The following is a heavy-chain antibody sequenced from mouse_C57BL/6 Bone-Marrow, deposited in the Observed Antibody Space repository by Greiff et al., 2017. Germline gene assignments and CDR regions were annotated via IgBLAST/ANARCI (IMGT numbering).Heavy chain of an antibody. CDR2: INPNNGGT. V-gene: IGHV1-18*01. CDR1: GYTFTDYN. CDR3: ARPAGRGPYWYFDV. J-gene: IGHJ1*03. Sequence: EVHLVESGPELVKPGASVKIPCKASGYTFTDYNMDWVKQSPGKSLEWIGDINPNNGGTIYNQKFKGKATLTVDKSSSTAYMELRSLTSEDTAVYYWARPAGRGPYWYFDVWGTGTTVTVSS. D-gene: IGHD1-1*01.